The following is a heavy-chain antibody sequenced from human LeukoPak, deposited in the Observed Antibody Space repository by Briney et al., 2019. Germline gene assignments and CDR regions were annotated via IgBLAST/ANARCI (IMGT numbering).Heavy chain of an antibody. CDR1: GGTLRTHA. V-gene: IGHV1-69*04. D-gene: IGHD4-23*01. Sequence: GASVKVSCKASGGTLRTHAISWVRQAPGQGLEWMGRITPILGMTNYAEKFQGRVTITADMSPTIAYMELRSLRSEDTAVYYCVRDQVATGATPPFGPWGQGTLVTVSS. CDR3: VRDQVATGATPPFGP. CDR2: ITPILGMT. J-gene: IGHJ5*02.